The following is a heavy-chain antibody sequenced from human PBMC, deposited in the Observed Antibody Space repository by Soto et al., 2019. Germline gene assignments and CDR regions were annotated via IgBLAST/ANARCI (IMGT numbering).Heavy chain of an antibody. CDR2: IITAYGTT. V-gene: IGHV1-69*01. CDR1: GYTFNSSV. J-gene: IGHJ4*02. D-gene: IGHD5-18*01. Sequence: QVQLVQSGPELKKPGSSVKVSCKASGYTFNSSVITWVRQAPGQGVEWRGGIITAYGTTSYAQNFKNGHAITADEAATTSHMELSSLTSDDTAMDYCTRSDGYTFCGSGDNWSEGTLVTVSS. CDR3: TRSDGYTFCGSGDN.